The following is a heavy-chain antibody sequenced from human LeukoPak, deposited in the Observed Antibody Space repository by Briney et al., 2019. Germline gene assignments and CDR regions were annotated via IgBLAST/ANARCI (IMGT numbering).Heavy chain of an antibody. J-gene: IGHJ4*01. CDR1: GFTFGDYA. D-gene: IGHD3-3*01. CDR3: TRPILGYDHLIDY. V-gene: IGHV3-49*03. CDR2: IRSNAYGGTT. Sequence: GGSLRLSCTASGFTFGDYAMSWFRQAPGKWLGWLGFIRSNAYGGTTEYAASLKGRFTISRDDSKSIAYLQMSSLKTEDTAVYYCTRPILGYDHLIDYWGQGTMVTVSS.